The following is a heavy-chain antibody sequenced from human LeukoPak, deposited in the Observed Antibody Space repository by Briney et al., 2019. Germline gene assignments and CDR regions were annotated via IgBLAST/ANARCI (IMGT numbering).Heavy chain of an antibody. D-gene: IGHD3-22*01. CDR2: IRNKLKGSTT. J-gene: IGHJ4*02. V-gene: IGHV3-72*01. CDR3: TRASRNSRDHYFFDS. CDR1: GFTFSSYS. Sequence: PGGSLRLSCAASGFTFSSYSMNWVRQAPGKGLEWVGRIRNKLKGSTTEYAASVKGRFTISRDDSQNLLYLQMNTLIIEDTALYFCTRASRNSRDHYFFDSWGQGTLVTVSS.